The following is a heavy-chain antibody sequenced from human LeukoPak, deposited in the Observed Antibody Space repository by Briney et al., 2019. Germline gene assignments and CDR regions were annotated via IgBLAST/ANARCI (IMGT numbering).Heavy chain of an antibody. CDR1: GFTFSSYS. CDR2: ISSSSSTI. V-gene: IGHV3-48*04. Sequence: SGGSLRLSCAASGFTFSSYSMNWVRQAPGKGLEWVSYISSSSSTIYYADSVKGRFTISRDNARNSLYLQMNSLRAEDTAVYYCARDGASGYSNSWNDYWGQGTLVTVSS. D-gene: IGHD6-13*01. CDR3: ARDGASGYSNSWNDY. J-gene: IGHJ4*02.